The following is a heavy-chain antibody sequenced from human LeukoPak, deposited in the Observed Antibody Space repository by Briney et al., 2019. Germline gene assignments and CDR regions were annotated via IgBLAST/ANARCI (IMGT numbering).Heavy chain of an antibody. CDR2: IYYSGTT. J-gene: IGHJ4*02. Sequence: PSETLSLTCTVSGGSISNGGYYWSWIRQHPGKGLEWIGYIYYSGTTYYNPSLKSRVTISVDTSKNQFSLKLSSVTAADTAVYYCARVGGNDILTGYYKYYFDHWGQGTLVTVSS. V-gene: IGHV4-31*03. CDR1: GGSISNGGYY. CDR3: ARVGGNDILTGYYKYYFDH. D-gene: IGHD3-9*01.